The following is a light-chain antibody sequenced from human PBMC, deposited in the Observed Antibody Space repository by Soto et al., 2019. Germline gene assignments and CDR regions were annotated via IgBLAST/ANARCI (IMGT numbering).Light chain of an antibody. CDR3: QSYDSSLSGWYYV. CDR2: GNS. CDR1: SSNIGAGYD. V-gene: IGLV1-40*01. J-gene: IGLJ1*01. Sequence: QSVLTQPPSVSGAPGQRVTISCTGSSSNIGAGYDVHWYQQLPGTAPKLLIYGNSNRPSGVPDRFSGSKSGTSASLAITGLQAEDEADYYCQSYDSSLSGWYYVLGTGTKVTVL.